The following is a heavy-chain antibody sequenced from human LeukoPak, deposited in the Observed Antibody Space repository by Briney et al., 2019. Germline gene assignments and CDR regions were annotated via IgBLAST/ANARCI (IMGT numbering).Heavy chain of an antibody. V-gene: IGHV4-39*01. CDR2: IHYGGST. J-gene: IGHJ4*02. CDR3: ARLGYYDSSGYYDY. Sequence: SETLSLTCTVSGGSISSNYYWGWIRQPPGKGLEWIGSIHYGGSTYYNPSLKSRVTIFVDTSKNQFSLKLSSVTATDTAVYYCARLGYYDSSGYYDYWGQGTLVTVSS. CDR1: GGSISSNYY. D-gene: IGHD3-22*01.